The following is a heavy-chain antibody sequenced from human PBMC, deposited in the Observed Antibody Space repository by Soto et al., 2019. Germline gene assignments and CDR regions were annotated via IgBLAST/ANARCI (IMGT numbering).Heavy chain of an antibody. CDR2: ISRDGDST. CDR3: AKGVPGDYSDSNWFAT. CDR1: GFTFADYA. Sequence: EVQLVESGGVVLQPGGSLRLSCAASGFTFADYAMHWVRQAPGKGLEWVSLISRDGDSTYYADSVKGRFTISRDNSKNPLYMQVNSYIAEDTSLHYYAKGVPGDYSDSNWFATWGHGTLVTVSS. V-gene: IGHV3-43D*04. J-gene: IGHJ5*01. D-gene: IGHD4-17*01.